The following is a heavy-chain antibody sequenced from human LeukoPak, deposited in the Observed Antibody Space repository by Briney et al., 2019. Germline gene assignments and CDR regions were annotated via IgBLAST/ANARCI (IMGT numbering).Heavy chain of an antibody. D-gene: IGHD1-26*01. Sequence: PSETLSLTCTVSGGSISSYYWSWIRQPPGKGLEWIGYIYYSGSTNYNPSLKSRVTISVDTSKNQFSLKLSSVTAADTAVYYRARAGLGAFDIWGQGTMVTVSS. CDR2: IYYSGST. V-gene: IGHV4-59*01. J-gene: IGHJ3*02. CDR1: GGSISSYY. CDR3: ARAGLGAFDI.